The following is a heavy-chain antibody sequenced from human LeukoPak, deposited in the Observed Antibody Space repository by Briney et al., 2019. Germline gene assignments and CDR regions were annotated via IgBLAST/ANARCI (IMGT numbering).Heavy chain of an antibody. V-gene: IGHV1-18*01. Sequence: ASVKVSCKASGYTFTSYGISWVRQAPGQGLEWMGWISAYNGNTNYAQKLQGRVTMTTDTSTSTAYMELRSLRSDDTAVYYCARDRGCSSTSCYTPYYYYYMDVWGKGTTVTVSS. CDR1: GYTFTSYG. J-gene: IGHJ6*03. D-gene: IGHD2-2*02. CDR2: ISAYNGNT. CDR3: ARDRGCSSTSCYTPYYYYYMDV.